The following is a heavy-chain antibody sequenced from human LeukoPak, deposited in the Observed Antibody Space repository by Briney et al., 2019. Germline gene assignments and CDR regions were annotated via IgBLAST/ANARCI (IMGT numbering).Heavy chain of an antibody. V-gene: IGHV4-34*01. J-gene: IGHJ4*02. CDR3: ARGERYSYALDY. D-gene: IGHD5-18*01. CDR1: GGSFSGYY. CDR2: INHSGST. Sequence: SETLSLTCAVYGGSFSGYYWSWIRQPPGKGLEWIGEINHSGSTNYNPSLKSRVTISVDTSKNQFSLKLSSVTAADTAVYYCARGERYSYALDYWGQGTLVTVSS.